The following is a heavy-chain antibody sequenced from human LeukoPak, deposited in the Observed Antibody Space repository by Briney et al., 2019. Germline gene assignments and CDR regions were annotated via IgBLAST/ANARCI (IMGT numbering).Heavy chain of an antibody. V-gene: IGHV1-2*02. CDR2: INPNSGGT. CDR3: ARMGLPARGLGH. J-gene: IGHJ4*02. D-gene: IGHD5-12*01. Sequence: VKVSCKASGYTFTGYYMHWVRQSPGQGLEWMGWINPNSGGTNYAQKFQGRVTMTRDTSISTAYMELSRLRSDDTAVYYCARMGLPARGLGHWGQGTLVTVSS. CDR1: GYTFTGYY.